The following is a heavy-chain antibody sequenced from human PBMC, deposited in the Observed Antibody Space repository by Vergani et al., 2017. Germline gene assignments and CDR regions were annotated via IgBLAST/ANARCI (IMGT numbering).Heavy chain of an antibody. CDR3: ARQPYYDFWSGHTPFDY. CDR2: IYYSGST. D-gene: IGHD3-3*01. Sequence: QLQLQESGPGLVKPSETLSLTCTVSGGSISSSSYYWGWLRQPPGKGLEWIGSIYYSGSTYYNPSLKSRVTISVDTSKNQFSLKLSSVTAADTAVYYCARQPYYDFWSGHTPFDYWGQGTLVTVSS. CDR1: GGSISSSSYY. J-gene: IGHJ4*02. V-gene: IGHV4-39*01.